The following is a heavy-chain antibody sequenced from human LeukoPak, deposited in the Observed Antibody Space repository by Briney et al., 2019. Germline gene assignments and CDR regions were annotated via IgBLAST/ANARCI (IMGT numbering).Heavy chain of an antibody. D-gene: IGHD6-19*01. CDR2: INHSGST. J-gene: IGHJ4*02. CDR1: GGSFSGHY. CDR3: ASNRIAVAGTDY. Sequence: PSETLSLTCAVYGGSFSGHYWSWIRQPPGKGLEWIGEINHSGSTNYNPSLKSRVTISVDTSKNQFSLKLSSVTAADTAVYYCASNRIAVAGTDYWGQGTLVTVSS. V-gene: IGHV4-34*01.